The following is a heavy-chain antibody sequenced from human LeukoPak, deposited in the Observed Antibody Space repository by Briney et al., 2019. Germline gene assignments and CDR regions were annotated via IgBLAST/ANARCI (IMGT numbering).Heavy chain of an antibody. V-gene: IGHV1-2*02. Sequence: GAPVKVSCKASGYTFTGYYMHWVRQAPGQGLEWMGWINPNSGGTNYAQKFQGRVTMTRDTSISTAYMELSRLRSDDTAVYYCARGKTFSGYGQYYYYYYMDVWGKGTTVTVSS. CDR1: GYTFTGYY. CDR2: INPNSGGT. D-gene: IGHD5-12*01. J-gene: IGHJ6*03. CDR3: ARGKTFSGYGQYYYYYYMDV.